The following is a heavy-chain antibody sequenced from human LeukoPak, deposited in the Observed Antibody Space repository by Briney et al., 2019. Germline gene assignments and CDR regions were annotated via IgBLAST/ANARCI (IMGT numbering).Heavy chain of an antibody. CDR3: VRDYADYYYGMDV. J-gene: IGHJ6*02. V-gene: IGHV3-72*01. CDR2: SRNKANGYTA. D-gene: IGHD3-16*01. CDR1: GFTFRNNW. Sequence: PGGSLRLSCAASGFTFRNNWMNWIRQAPGKGLEWVGRSRNKANGYTAKYAASVKGRFTILRDDSNNSIYLQMNSLKTEDTAVYYCVRDYADYYYGMDVWGQGTTVIVSS.